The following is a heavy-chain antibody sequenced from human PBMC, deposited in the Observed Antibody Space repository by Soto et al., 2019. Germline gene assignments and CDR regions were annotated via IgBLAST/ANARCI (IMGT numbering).Heavy chain of an antibody. CDR3: ARGRRDGYHYFHYYYGIDV. CDR1: GFTFSSYS. Sequence: GVSLRLSCAASGFTFSSYSMNWVRQAPGKGLEWVSYISSSSSTIYYADSVKGRFTISRDNAKNSLYLQMNSLRDEDTAVYYCARGRRDGYHYFHYYYGIDVWVQATTVPVS. V-gene: IGHV3-48*02. D-gene: IGHD5-12*01. J-gene: IGHJ6*02. CDR2: ISSSSSTI.